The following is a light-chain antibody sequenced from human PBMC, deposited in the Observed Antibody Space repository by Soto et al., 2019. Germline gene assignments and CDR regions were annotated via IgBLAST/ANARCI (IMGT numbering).Light chain of an antibody. CDR3: CSYAGSYTYV. CDR1: SXDVGGYNY. CDR2: DVS. J-gene: IGLJ1*01. Sequence: QSVLAQPRSVSGSPGQSVTICCTGTSXDVGGYNYVSWYQQHPGKAPKLMIYDVSKRPSGVPDRFSGSKSGNTASLTISGLQAEDEADYYCCSYAGSYTYVFGTGTKVTVL. V-gene: IGLV2-11*01.